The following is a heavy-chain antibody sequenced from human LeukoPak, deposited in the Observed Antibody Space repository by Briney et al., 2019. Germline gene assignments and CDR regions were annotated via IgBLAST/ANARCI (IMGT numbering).Heavy chain of an antibody. CDR2: ISYDGSNK. Sequence: PGRSLRLSCAASGFTFSSYGMHWVRQAPGKGLEWVAVISYDGSNKYYADSVKGRFTISRDNSKNTLYLRMNSLRAEDTAVYYCAKVGYCSSTSCSYFDYWGQGTLVTVSS. V-gene: IGHV3-30*18. J-gene: IGHJ4*02. D-gene: IGHD2-2*01. CDR3: AKVGYCSSTSCSYFDY. CDR1: GFTFSSYG.